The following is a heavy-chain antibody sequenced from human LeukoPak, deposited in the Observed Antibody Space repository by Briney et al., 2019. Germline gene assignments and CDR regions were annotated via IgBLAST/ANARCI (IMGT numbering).Heavy chain of an antibody. Sequence: ASVKVSCKASGYTFTGYYMHWVRQAPGQGLEWMGWINPYSGDTNYAQKFQGRVTMTRDTSISTAYMELSRLTSDDTAVYYCARWWGGVVITKNYFDLWGQGTLVTVSS. V-gene: IGHV1-2*02. D-gene: IGHD3-22*01. J-gene: IGHJ4*02. CDR2: INPYSGDT. CDR3: ARWWGGVVITKNYFDL. CDR1: GYTFTGYY.